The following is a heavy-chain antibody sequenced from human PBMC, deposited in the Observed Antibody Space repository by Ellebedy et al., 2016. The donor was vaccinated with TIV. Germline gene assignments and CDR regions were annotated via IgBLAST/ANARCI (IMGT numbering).Heavy chain of an antibody. D-gene: IGHD6-6*01. J-gene: IGHJ4*02. CDR2: FYTSGSA. CDR1: NGSISNYF. CDR3: ARKDGDY. V-gene: IGHV4-4*07. Sequence: MPSETLSLTCTVSNGSISNYFWSWIRQPAGKGLEWIGRFYTSGSANYNPSLQSRVTMSVDTSKNQFSLKLSSVTAADTAIYYCARKDGDYWGPGTLVTVSS.